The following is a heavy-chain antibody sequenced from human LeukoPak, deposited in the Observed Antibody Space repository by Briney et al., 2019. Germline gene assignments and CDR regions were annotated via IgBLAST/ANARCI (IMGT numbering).Heavy chain of an antibody. V-gene: IGHV3-11*04. D-gene: IGHD3-3*01. J-gene: IGHJ5*02. Sequence: GGSLRLSCAASGFTFSDYYMSWIRQAPGKGLEWVSYISGGGSTIYYADSMKGRFTISRDNAKSSLYLQMNSLRAEDTAVYYCARLPGYYDFWSAASAWGQGTLVTVSS. CDR1: GFTFSDYY. CDR3: ARLPGYYDFWSAASA. CDR2: ISGGGSTI.